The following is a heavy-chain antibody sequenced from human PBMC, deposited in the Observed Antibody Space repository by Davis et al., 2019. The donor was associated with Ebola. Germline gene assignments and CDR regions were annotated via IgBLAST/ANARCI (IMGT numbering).Heavy chain of an antibody. D-gene: IGHD1-26*01. Sequence: GESLKISCAASGFTVSSNYMSWVRQAPGKGLQWVSIIYSGGSADYADSVKDRFTISRDNSENTLYLQMNSLRAEDTAVYYCANSIVGARNAFDIWGQGTMVTVSS. CDR3: ANSIVGARNAFDI. V-gene: IGHV3-66*01. J-gene: IGHJ3*02. CDR1: GFTVSSNY. CDR2: IYSGGSA.